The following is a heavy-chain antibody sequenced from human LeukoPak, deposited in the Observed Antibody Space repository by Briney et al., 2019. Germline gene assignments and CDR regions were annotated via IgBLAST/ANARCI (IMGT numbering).Heavy chain of an antibody. D-gene: IGHD3-3*01. CDR1: GFTFSSYE. Sequence: GGSLRLSCAASGFTFSSYEMNWVRQAPGKGLEWVSYISSSGSTIYYADSVKGRFTISRDNSKNTLYLQMNSLRVEDTAVYYCAKDLRGGSGYWGQGTLVTVSS. V-gene: IGHV3-48*03. CDR3: AKDLRGGSGY. J-gene: IGHJ4*02. CDR2: ISSSGSTI.